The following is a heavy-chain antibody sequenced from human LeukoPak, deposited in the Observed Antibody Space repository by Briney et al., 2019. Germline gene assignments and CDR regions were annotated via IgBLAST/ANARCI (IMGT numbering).Heavy chain of an antibody. CDR3: ARGGESHLNWFVP. Sequence: SETLSLTCTVSRGSISGYYWSWIRQPPGKGLEWIGYVYYSGSTNYNPSLKSRVTMSVDTSKNQFSLKLNSVTAADTPVYYCARGGESHLNWFVPWGQGTLVTVSS. CDR2: VYYSGST. J-gene: IGHJ5*02. CDR1: RGSISGYY. D-gene: IGHD2-21*01. V-gene: IGHV4-59*01.